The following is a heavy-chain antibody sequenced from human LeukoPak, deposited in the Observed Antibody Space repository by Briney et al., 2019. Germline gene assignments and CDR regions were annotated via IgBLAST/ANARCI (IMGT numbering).Heavy chain of an antibody. V-gene: IGHV3-33*01. Sequence: GGSLRLSCAASGFTFSSYGMHWVRQAPGKGLEWVAVIWYDGSNKYYADSVKGRFTISRDNSKNTLYLQMNSLRAEDTAVYYCARCRGGWEVEFDYWGQGTLVTVSS. D-gene: IGHD1-26*01. CDR1: GFTFSSYG. CDR3: ARCRGGWEVEFDY. CDR2: IWYDGSNK. J-gene: IGHJ4*02.